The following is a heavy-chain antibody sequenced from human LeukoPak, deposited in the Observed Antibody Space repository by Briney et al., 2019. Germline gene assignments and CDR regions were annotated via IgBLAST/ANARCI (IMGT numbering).Heavy chain of an antibody. V-gene: IGHV3-30*02. CDR1: GFTFNNYG. D-gene: IGHD5-18*01. J-gene: IGHJ4*02. CDR2: IRYNGNNQ. CDR3: ANDLGWIQLNLG. Sequence: PGGSLRLSCAASGFTFNNYGMHWVRQAPGKGLEWVAFIRYNGNNQYYADSVKGRFTISRDNSRNTVYLQMNSLRAEDTAVYYCANDLGWIQLNLGRGQGTLVTVSS.